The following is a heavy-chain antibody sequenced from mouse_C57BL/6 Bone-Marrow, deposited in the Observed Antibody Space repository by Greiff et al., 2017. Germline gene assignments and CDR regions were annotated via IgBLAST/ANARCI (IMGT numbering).Heavy chain of an antibody. J-gene: IGHJ3*01. CDR2: ISSGSSTI. Sequence: EVQLVESGGGLVKPGGSLKLSCAASGFTFSDYGMHWVRQAPEKGLEWVAYISSGSSTIYYADTVKGRFTISRDNAKNTLFLQMTSLRSEDTAMYYCARPLQLGWFAYWGQGTLVTVSA. V-gene: IGHV5-17*01. CDR3: ARPLQLGWFAY. D-gene: IGHD4-1*02. CDR1: GFTFSDYG.